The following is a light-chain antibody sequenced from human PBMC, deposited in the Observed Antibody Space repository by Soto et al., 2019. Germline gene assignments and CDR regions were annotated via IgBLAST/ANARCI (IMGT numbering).Light chain of an antibody. CDR3: QQRSIWPWT. CDR2: DAS. Sequence: EIVLTQSPATLSLSPGERATLSCRASQSVSTYLLWYQQKPGQAPRLVIFDASNGATGIPARFSGSGSGTDFTLTISSLEPEDFAVYYCQQRSIWPWTFGQGTKVEIK. CDR1: QSVSTY. J-gene: IGKJ1*01. V-gene: IGKV3-11*01.